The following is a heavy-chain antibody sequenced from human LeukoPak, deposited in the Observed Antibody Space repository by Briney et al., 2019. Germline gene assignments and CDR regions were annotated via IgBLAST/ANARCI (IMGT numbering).Heavy chain of an antibody. V-gene: IGHV4-59*12. D-gene: IGHD3-9*01. J-gene: IGHJ4*02. CDR2: VHYSEST. CDR3: ATGRSIRYFDY. Sequence: SETLSLTCTVSGVSIFSSYWNWVRQPPGKGMEWIGYVHYSESTNYNPSLKGRVTISVDTSKSQFSLKLSSATAADTAVYYCATGRSIRYFDYWGQGTLLTVSS. CDR1: GVSIFSSY.